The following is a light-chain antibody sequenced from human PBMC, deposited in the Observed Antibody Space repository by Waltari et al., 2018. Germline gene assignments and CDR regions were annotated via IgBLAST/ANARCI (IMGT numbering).Light chain of an antibody. CDR1: QSVSSY. J-gene: IGKJ3*01. Sequence: EIVLTQSPATLSLSPGERATLSCRASQSVSSYLAWYQQKPGQAPRLLIDDAANMATGIPARFIGSGSGTDFTLTISSLEPEDFAVYYCQQRSNWPTTFGPGTKVDIK. V-gene: IGKV3-11*01. CDR2: DAA. CDR3: QQRSNWPTT.